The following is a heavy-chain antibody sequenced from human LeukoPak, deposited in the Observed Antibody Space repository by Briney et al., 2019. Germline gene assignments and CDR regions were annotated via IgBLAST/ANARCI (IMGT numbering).Heavy chain of an antibody. CDR1: GFTFNNYA. CDR2: ISRRGSSI. V-gene: IGHV3-48*01. Sequence: GGSLRLSCAASGFTFNNYAMNWVRQAPGKGLEWVSHISRRGSSIFYADSVKGRFTIFRDNGQNSLYLQMSSLRAEDTAVYYCATESSRSSAYWGQGTLVTVSS. CDR3: ATESSRSSAY. D-gene: IGHD6-6*01. J-gene: IGHJ4*02.